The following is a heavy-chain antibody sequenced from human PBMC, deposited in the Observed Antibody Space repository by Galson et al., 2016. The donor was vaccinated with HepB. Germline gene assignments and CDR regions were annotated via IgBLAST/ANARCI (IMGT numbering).Heavy chain of an antibody. V-gene: IGHV3-48*03. Sequence: TLRLSCAASGFAFSRYEFNWARQAPGKGLEWVSHISYSNAVSYAASVKGRFTISRDNDGDSLFLEMRGLRVEDTAVYYCVRGMSNSWYAYKRSYYYSMELWGRGTSIIVSS. D-gene: IGHD6-13*01. CDR3: VRGMSNSWYAYKRSYYYSMEL. J-gene: IGHJ6*02. CDR1: GFAFSRYE. CDR2: ISYSNAV.